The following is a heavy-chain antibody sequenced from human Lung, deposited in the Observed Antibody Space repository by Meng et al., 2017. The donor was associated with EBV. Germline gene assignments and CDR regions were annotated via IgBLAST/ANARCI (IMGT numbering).Heavy chain of an antibody. CDR2: IYYSGST. CDR3: ARAVDTGYFDY. V-gene: IGHV4-28*03. D-gene: IGHD5-18*01. J-gene: IGHJ4*02. CDR1: GDSITNHNW. Sequence: QVQLRESGPALVKPSETLSLPCAVSGDSITNHNWWAWVRQPPGKGLEWIGYIYYSGSTYYNPSLKSLVSISVDTSNNQFSLKLSSVTAADTAVYYCARAVDTGYFDYWGQGTLVTVSS.